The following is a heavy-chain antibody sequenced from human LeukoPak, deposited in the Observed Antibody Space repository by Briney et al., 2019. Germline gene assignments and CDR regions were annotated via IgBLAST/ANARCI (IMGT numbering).Heavy chain of an antibody. J-gene: IGHJ4*02. CDR2: IWYDGSNN. Sequence: PGGSLRLSCAASGFTFSSYGMHWGGQAPGKGLEWVAVIWYDGSNNYYADFVKGRFTISRDNSKNPLYLQMNSLRAEDTAVYYCAKDPIRYGSGSYVDYWGQGTLVTVSS. CDR3: AKDPIRYGSGSYVDY. V-gene: IGHV3-33*06. D-gene: IGHD3-10*01. CDR1: GFTFSSYG.